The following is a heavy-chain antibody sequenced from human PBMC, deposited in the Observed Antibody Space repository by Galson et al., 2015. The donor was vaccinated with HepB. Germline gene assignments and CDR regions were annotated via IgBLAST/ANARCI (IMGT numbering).Heavy chain of an antibody. CDR2: IYSGGST. Sequence: SLRLSCAASGFTVSSNYMSWVRQAPGKGLEWVSVIYSGGSTYYADSVKVRFTISRDNSKNTLYLQMNSLRAEDTAVYYCARERGSSSPFYYYYYMDVWGKGTTVTVSS. D-gene: IGHD6-6*01. CDR1: GFTVSSNY. V-gene: IGHV3-53*01. J-gene: IGHJ6*03. CDR3: ARERGSSSPFYYYYYMDV.